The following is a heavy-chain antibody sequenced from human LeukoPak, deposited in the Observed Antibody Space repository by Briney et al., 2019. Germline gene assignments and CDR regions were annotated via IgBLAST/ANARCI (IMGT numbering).Heavy chain of an antibody. CDR3: ARDGGEYCSGGRCTAFDI. Sequence: GGSLRLSCAASGFTFSSYWMSWVRQAPGKGLEWVANIKQDGSEKYYVDSVKGRFTISRDNAKNSLYLQMNSLRVEDTAVYYCARDGGEYCSGGRCTAFDIWGQGTMVTVSS. V-gene: IGHV3-7*01. D-gene: IGHD2-15*01. CDR2: IKQDGSEK. CDR1: GFTFSSYW. J-gene: IGHJ3*02.